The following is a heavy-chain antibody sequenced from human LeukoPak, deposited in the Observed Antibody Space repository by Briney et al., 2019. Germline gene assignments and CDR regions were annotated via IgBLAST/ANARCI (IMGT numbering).Heavy chain of an antibody. D-gene: IGHD3-10*02. CDR3: AELGITMIGGV. V-gene: IGHV3-48*03. CDR2: ISSSGSTI. J-gene: IGHJ6*04. CDR1: GFTFSSYD. Sequence: GGTLRLSCAASGFTFSSYDMSWVRQAPGKGLEWVSYISSSGSTIYYADSVKGRFTISRDNAKNSLYLQMNSLRAEDTAVYYCAELGITMIGGVWGKGTTVTISS.